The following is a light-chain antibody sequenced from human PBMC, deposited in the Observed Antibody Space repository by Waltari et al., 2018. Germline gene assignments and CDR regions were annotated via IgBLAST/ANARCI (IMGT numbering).Light chain of an antibody. Sequence: EIVMTQSPATLSVSPGERATLSCRASQSIYFNLAWYQQRTGQAPRVLVYGASTRDTGIPSRFSGSGSGTDFTLTISNLQSEDFAFYFCQQYNSWPLTFGGGTKVEVK. J-gene: IGKJ4*01. CDR2: GAS. CDR3: QQYNSWPLT. CDR1: QSIYFN. V-gene: IGKV3D-15*01.